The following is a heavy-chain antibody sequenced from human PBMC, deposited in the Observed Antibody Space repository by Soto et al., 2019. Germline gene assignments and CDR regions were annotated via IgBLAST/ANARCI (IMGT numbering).Heavy chain of an antibody. CDR1: GGTFSSYA. CDR2: IIPIFGTA. CDR3: ARAGTYCGGDCYSTDY. D-gene: IGHD2-21*02. V-gene: IGHV1-69*06. Sequence: ASVKVSCKASGGTFSSYAISWVRQAPGQGLEWMGGIIPIFGTANYAQKFQGRVTITADKSTSTAYMELSSLRSEDTAVYYCARAGTYCGGDCYSTDYWGQGTLVTVSS. J-gene: IGHJ4*02.